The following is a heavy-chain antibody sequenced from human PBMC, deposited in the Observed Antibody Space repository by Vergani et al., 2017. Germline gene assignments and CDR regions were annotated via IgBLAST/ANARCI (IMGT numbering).Heavy chain of an antibody. CDR3: AKDRGYCSSTSCGMGREDAFDI. D-gene: IGHD2-2*01. CDR2: ISGSGGSP. V-gene: IGHV3-23*01. J-gene: IGHJ3*02. Sequence: EVQLLESGGGLVQPGGSLRLSCAAFVFTFSSYAMSWVRQAPAKGLEWVSAISGSGGSPYYADSVKGRFTISRDNSKNTLYLQMNSLRAEDTAVYYCAKDRGYCSSTSCGMGREDAFDIWGQGTMVTVSS. CDR1: VFTFSSYA.